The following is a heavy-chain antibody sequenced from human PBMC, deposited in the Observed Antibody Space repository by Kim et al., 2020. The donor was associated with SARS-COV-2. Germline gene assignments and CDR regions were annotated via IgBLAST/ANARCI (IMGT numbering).Heavy chain of an antibody. CDR2: INAGNGDT. Sequence: ASVKVSCKASGYTFTSYGVHWVRQAPGQRLEWMGWINAGNGDTKYSQKFQGRVTITRDTSASTAYMELSSLRSEDTAVYYCATDKTPLAYCGGDCKTPLDVGGRGTLVTVSS. D-gene: IGHD2-21*01. V-gene: IGHV1-3*01. CDR3: ATDKTPLAYCGGDCKTPLDV. J-gene: IGHJ4*02. CDR1: GYTFTSYG.